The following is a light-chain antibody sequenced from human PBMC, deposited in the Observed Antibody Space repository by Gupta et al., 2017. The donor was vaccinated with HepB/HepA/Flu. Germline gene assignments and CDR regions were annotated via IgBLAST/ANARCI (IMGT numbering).Light chain of an antibody. CDR1: SSNIGINT. V-gene: IGLV1-44*01. Sequence: QSVLTQPPSASGTPGQRVTISCSGSSSNIGINTVNWYQQLPGTAPTLLIYSNNQRPSGVPDRFSGSRSGTSASLAISGLQSEDEADYYCAAWDDSLTGPVFGGGTKLTVL. CDR3: AAWDDSLTGPV. J-gene: IGLJ2*01. CDR2: SNN.